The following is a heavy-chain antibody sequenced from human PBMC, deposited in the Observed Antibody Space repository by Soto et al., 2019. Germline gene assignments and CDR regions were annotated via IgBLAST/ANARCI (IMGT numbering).Heavy chain of an antibody. V-gene: IGHV4-39*01. CDR3: ARKVATISYYYYGLDI. J-gene: IGHJ6*02. CDR2: IYHTGGT. D-gene: IGHD5-12*01. CDR1: VGSITNNSFS. Sequence: ETLSLTCVVSVGSITNNSFSWCWIRQPPGKSLEWIGTIYHTGGTHYNPSLKSLLTMSVDTSNDQFSLTLNSLTAAETAVYYCARKVATISYYYYGLDIWGQGTTVTVSS.